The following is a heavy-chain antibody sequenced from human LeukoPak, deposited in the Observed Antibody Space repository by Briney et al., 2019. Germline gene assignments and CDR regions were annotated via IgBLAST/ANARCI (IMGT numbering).Heavy chain of an antibody. CDR2: ISSSGSTI. D-gene: IGHD5-18*01. CDR3: ARDRAMAYYYYYMDV. CDR1: GFTFSSYE. J-gene: IGHJ6*03. V-gene: IGHV3-48*03. Sequence: QPGGSLRLSCAACGFTFSSYEMNWVRQAPGKGLEWVSYISSSGSTIYYADSVKGRFTISRDNAKNSLYLQMNSLRAEDTAVYYCARDRAMAYYYYYMDVWGKGTTVTVSS.